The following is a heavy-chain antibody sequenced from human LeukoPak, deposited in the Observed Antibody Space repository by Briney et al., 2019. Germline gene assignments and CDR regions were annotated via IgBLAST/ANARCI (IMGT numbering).Heavy chain of an antibody. V-gene: IGHV3-30*03. CDR2: ISYDGSNK. Sequence: GGSLRLSCAASGFTFSSYWMSWVRQAPGKGLEWVAVISYDGSNKYYADSVKGRFTISRDNSKNTLYLQMNSLRAEDTAVYYCARGTVYCSGGSCYRKVWFDPWGQGTLVTVSS. D-gene: IGHD2-15*01. CDR1: GFTFSSYW. J-gene: IGHJ5*02. CDR3: ARGTVYCSGGSCYRKVWFDP.